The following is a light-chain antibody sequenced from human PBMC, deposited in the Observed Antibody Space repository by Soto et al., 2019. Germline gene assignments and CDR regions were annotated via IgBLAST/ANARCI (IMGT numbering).Light chain of an antibody. J-gene: IGKJ1*01. CDR1: QSVSSGN. Sequence: EIVLTQSPGILSLSPGERATLSCRASQSVSSGNLAWYQQKPGQAPRLLIFSSSTRATGIPDRVSGSGSGTDFTLTISRLEPEDFAMYYCQQYGSSPVTFGQGTKVEIK. V-gene: IGKV3-20*01. CDR2: SSS. CDR3: QQYGSSPVT.